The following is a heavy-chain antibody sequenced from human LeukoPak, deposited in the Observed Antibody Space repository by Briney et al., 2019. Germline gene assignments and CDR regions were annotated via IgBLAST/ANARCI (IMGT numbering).Heavy chain of an antibody. J-gene: IGHJ6*03. D-gene: IGHD1-26*01. Sequence: GGSLRLSCAASGFTVSSNYMSWVRQAPGKGLEWVSVIYSGGSTYYADSVKGRFTISRDNSKNTLYLQMNSLRAEDTAVYYCATQYRGELPLRYYYYMGVWGKGTTVTVSS. CDR3: ATQYRGELPLRYYYYMGV. CDR2: IYSGGST. V-gene: IGHV3-66*04. CDR1: GFTVSSNY.